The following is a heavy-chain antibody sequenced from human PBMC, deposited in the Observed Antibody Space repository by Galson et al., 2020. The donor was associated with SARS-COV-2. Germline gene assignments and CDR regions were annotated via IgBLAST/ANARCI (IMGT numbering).Heavy chain of an antibody. D-gene: IGHD5-12*01. J-gene: IGHJ4*02. CDR1: LGTFGSDG. CDR2: SSLIYGTA. V-gene: IGHV1-69*13. CDR3: ARERGYSGYGATYYFDY. Sequence: SVKISCNAPLGTFGSDGIRCVRGAPVQGLVGLGGSSLIYGTANYAQKFQGRVTITADESTSTAYMELSSLRSEDTAVYYCARERGYSGYGATYYFDYWGQGTLVTVTS.